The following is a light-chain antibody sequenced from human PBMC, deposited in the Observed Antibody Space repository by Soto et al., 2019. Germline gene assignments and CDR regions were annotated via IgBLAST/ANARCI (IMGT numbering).Light chain of an antibody. CDR2: SAS. V-gene: IGKV3-15*01. CDR1: QSVTNN. J-gene: IGKJ3*01. CDR3: QQYNSWPKT. Sequence: EIVMTQSPATLSVSPGEGATLSCMASQSVTNNLAWYQQKPGHSPRLLIYSASIRATGIPATLSGSGYGTEFTFTISSLQSEDFAVYYCQQYNSWPKTFGPGTKVDIK.